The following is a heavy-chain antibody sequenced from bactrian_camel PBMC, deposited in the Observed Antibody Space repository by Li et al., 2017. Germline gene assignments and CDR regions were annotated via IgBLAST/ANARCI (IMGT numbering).Heavy chain of an antibody. CDR2: IDSGGVT. V-gene: IGHV3S53*01. Sequence: HVQLVESGGGLVQAGGSLNLSCAATVNSNNLNCMGWFRQAPGKEREGVAAIDSGGVTSYIDSVKGRFIISLDSAESALYLQMNSLKPEDTAMYYCAAASGPEKIPRCSLQRLTHFRYRGQGTQVTVS. J-gene: IGHJ6*01. CDR1: VNSNNLNC. CDR3: AAASGPEKIPRCSLQRLTHFRY. D-gene: IGHD1*01.